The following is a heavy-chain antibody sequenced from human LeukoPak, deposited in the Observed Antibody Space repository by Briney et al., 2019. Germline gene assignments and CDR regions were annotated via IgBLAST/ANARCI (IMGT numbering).Heavy chain of an antibody. CDR3: ARDLYYYGSGSDNFLYY. CDR1: GFTVSSNY. CDR2: INGGGST. Sequence: GGSLRLSCAASGFTVSSNYMSWVRQAPGQGLEWVSVINGGGSTHYADSVKGRFTISRDNSKNTLYLQMNSLRAEDTAVYYCARDLYYYGSGSDNFLYYWGQGTLVTVSS. D-gene: IGHD3-10*01. J-gene: IGHJ4*02. V-gene: IGHV3-53*01.